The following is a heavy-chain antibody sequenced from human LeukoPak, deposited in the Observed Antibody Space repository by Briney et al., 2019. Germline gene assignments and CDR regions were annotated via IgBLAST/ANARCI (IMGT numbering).Heavy chain of an antibody. D-gene: IGHD3-22*01. CDR3: ARDRGTRYDSSGYYFDY. V-gene: IGHV4-30-2*01. CDR1: GGSISSGGYS. CDR2: IYHSGST. J-gene: IGHJ4*02. Sequence: IPSETLSLTCAVSGGSISSGGYSWSWIRQPPGKGLEWIGYIYHSGSTYYNPSLKSRVTISVDRSKNQFSLKLSSVTAADTAVYYCARDRGTRYDSSGYYFDYWGQGTLVTVSS.